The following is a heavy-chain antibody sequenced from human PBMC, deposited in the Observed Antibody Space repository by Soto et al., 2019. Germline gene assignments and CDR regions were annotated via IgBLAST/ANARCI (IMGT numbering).Heavy chain of an antibody. V-gene: IGHV1-69*12. CDR1: GDSFSSYS. CDR2: FSPILGAA. D-gene: IGHD1-26*01. Sequence: QVQLVQSGAEVKEPGSSVRVSCKASGDSFSSYSFSWVRQAPGQGLEWMGGFSPILGAANYAQRFLDRPTITADESTSTVYMELSSLRFEDTAVYYCARGLTRGSFPPFDYWGQGPLVTVSS. CDR3: ARGLTRGSFPPFDY. J-gene: IGHJ4*02.